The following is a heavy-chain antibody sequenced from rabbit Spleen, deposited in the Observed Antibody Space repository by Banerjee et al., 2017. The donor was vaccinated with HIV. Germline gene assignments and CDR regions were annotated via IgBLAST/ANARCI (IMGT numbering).Heavy chain of an antibody. Sequence: QSLEESGGDLVKPGASLTLTCTASGVSFSISSYMCWVRQAPGKGLEWIACIDAGSSGFTYHASWAKGQFTISKTSSTTVTLQATSLTVADTATYFCARDSSSSFSSYGMDLWGPGTLVTVS. J-gene: IGHJ6*01. V-gene: IGHV1S40*01. CDR3: ARDSSSSFSSYGMDL. D-gene: IGHD1-1*01. CDR1: GVSFSISSY. CDR2: IDAGSSGFT.